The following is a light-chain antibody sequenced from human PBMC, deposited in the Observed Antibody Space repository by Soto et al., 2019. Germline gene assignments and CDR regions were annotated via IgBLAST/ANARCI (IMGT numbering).Light chain of an antibody. J-gene: IGLJ1*01. CDR3: YSYTSSSTYV. Sequence: QSVLTQPASVSGSPGQSITISCSGTGSDVGAYNYVSWYQQHPAKAPKLMIYDVSNRPSGVSDRFSGSKSGNTPSLTISGLQAEDEADYYCYSYTSSSTYVFGSGTKVTVL. CDR1: GSDVGAYNY. CDR2: DVS. V-gene: IGLV2-14*01.